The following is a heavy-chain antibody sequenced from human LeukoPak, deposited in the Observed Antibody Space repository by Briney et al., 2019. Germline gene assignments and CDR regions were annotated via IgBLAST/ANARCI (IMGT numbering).Heavy chain of an antibody. J-gene: IGHJ4*02. V-gene: IGHV3-48*04. CDR3: ARDGRSWPHLFDY. CDR1: GFTFSSYS. Sequence: GGSLRLSCAASGFTFSSYSMNWVRQAPGKGLEWVSYISSSSSTIYYADSVKGRFTISRDNAKNSLYLQMNSLRAEDTAVYYCARDGRSWPHLFDYWGQGTLVTVSS. D-gene: IGHD6-13*01. CDR2: ISSSSSTI.